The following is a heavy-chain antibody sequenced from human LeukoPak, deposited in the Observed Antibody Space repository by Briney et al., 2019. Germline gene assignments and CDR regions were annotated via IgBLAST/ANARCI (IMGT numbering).Heavy chain of an antibody. J-gene: IGHJ4*02. D-gene: IGHD2-2*01. CDR1: GGSISSGGYS. CDR3: VRGYCSSTSCYPTDY. CDR2: IYHSGST. Sequence: SQTLSLTCAVSGGSISSGGYSWSWIRQPPGKGLEWIGYIYHSGSTYYNPSLKSRVTISVDRSKNQFSLKLSSVTAADTAVYYCVRGYCSSTSCYPTDYWGQGTLVTVSS. V-gene: IGHV4-30-2*01.